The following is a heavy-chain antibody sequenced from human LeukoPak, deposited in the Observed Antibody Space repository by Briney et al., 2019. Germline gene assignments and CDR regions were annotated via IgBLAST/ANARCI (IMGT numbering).Heavy chain of an antibody. V-gene: IGHV3-23*01. D-gene: IGHD2-21*01. Sequence: GGSLRLSCAASGFTFSSYAMSWVRRAPGKGLEWVSSITTSGGTTYYADSVKGRFSISRDNSKNTLYLQMNSLRAEDTAVYYCAKVLVIRGSIEYWGQGTLVTVSS. CDR3: AKVLVIRGSIEY. J-gene: IGHJ4*02. CDR2: ITTSGGTT. CDR1: GFTFSSYA.